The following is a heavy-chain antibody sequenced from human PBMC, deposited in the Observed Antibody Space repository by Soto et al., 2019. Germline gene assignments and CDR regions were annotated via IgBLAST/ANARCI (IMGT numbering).Heavy chain of an antibody. CDR1: GGSISSGGYS. CDR3: ARDTTPGWFDP. V-gene: IGHV4-30-2*01. Sequence: QLQLQESGSGLVKPSQTLSLTCAVSGGSISSGGYSWSWIRQPPGKGLEWIGYIYHSGSTYYNPPLKSRVTISVDRSKNQFSLKLSSVTAADTAVYYCARDTTPGWFDPWGQGTLVTVSS. D-gene: IGHD1-1*01. J-gene: IGHJ5*02. CDR2: IYHSGST.